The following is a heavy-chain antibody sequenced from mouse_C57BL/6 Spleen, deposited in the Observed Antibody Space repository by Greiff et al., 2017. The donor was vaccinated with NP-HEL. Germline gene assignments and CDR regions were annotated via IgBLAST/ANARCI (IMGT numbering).Heavy chain of an antibody. Sequence: QVQLQQSGPELVKPGASVKISCKASGYAFSSSWMNWVKQRPGKGLEWIGRIYPGDGDTNYNGKFKGKATLTADKSSSTAYMQLSSLTSEDSAVYYCARWALPGGMDYWGQGTSVTVSS. CDR3: ARWALPGGMDY. V-gene: IGHV1-82*01. CDR1: GYAFSSSW. CDR2: IYPGDGDT. D-gene: IGHD2-12*01. J-gene: IGHJ4*01.